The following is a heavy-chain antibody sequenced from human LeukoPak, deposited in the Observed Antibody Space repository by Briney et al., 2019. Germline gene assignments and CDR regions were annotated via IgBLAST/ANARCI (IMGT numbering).Heavy chain of an antibody. D-gene: IGHD3-22*01. CDR3: AKGDSSGYPRHYMDA. J-gene: IGHJ6*03. CDR2: ISWNSGSI. CDR1: GFTFDDYA. Sequence: PGGSLRLSCAASGFTFDDYAMHWVRQAPGKGLKWVSGISWNSGSIGYADSVKGRFTISRDNAKNSLYLQMNSLRAEDMALYYCAKGDSSGYPRHYMDAWGKGTTVTVSS. V-gene: IGHV3-9*03.